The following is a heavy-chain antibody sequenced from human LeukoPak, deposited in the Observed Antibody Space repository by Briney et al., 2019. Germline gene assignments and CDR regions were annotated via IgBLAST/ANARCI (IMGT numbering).Heavy chain of an antibody. Sequence: SSETLSLTCTVSGGSISSYYWSWIRKPPGKARECIGYIYYSGSTNYNPSLKSRVTISVDTSKNQFSLKLSSVTAADTAVYYCARHSTASGYLNYFDYWGQGTLVTVSS. CDR3: ARHSTASGYLNYFDY. CDR1: GGSISSYY. V-gene: IGHV4-59*08. CDR2: IYYSGST. J-gene: IGHJ4*02. D-gene: IGHD1-1*01.